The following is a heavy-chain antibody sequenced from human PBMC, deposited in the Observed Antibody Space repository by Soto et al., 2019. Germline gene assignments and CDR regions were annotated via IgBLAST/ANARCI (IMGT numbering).Heavy chain of an antibody. CDR3: ARDWQVTGTGLDY. CDR1: GYTFTSYA. Sequence: ASVKVSCKASGYTFTSYAIHWVCQAPGQRLEWMGWINAGNGNTKHSQKFQGRVSVTRDTSASTAYMELSSLRSEDTAVYYCARDWQVTGTGLDYWGPGTLVTVSS. J-gene: IGHJ4*02. D-gene: IGHD6-19*01. CDR2: INAGNGNT. V-gene: IGHV1-3*01.